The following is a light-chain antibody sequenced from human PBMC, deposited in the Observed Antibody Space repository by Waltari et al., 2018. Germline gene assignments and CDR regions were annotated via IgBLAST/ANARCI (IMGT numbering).Light chain of an antibody. CDR2: EVN. CDR3: SSFANNKRI. Sequence: QSALAQPPSASGSPGQSITVSCTGTSSDIGGSTYVSWFPQPPGRGPRLIIYEVNQRPSGVPDRFSGSKSGNTAFLTVSGLQPEDEAHYHCSSFANNKRIFGGGTKLTVL. CDR1: SSDIGGSTY. J-gene: IGLJ2*01. V-gene: IGLV2-8*01.